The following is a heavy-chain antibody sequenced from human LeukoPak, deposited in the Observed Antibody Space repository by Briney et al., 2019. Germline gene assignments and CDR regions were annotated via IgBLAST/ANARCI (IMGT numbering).Heavy chain of an antibody. V-gene: IGHV3-11*04. J-gene: IGHJ5*02. CDR2: IRSSGTTI. CDR3: ASVAAKEDRWFDP. CDR1: GFTFSDYY. D-gene: IGHD2-15*01. Sequence: GGSLRLSCVASGFTFSDYYMSWIRQAPGKGLEWVSYIRSSGTTIHYADSVKGRFTISRDNAKNSLYLQMNSLRAEDTAVYYCASVAAKEDRWFDPWGQGTLVTVSP.